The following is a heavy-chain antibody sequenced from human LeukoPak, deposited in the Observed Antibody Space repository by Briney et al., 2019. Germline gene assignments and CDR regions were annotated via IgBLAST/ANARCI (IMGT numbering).Heavy chain of an antibody. D-gene: IGHD5-12*01. Sequence: PGGSLRLSCAASGFIFSDYWMSWVRQVPGKGLEWVANIKQDGNELYYVDSVKGRFTISRDNAKNSLYLQMNSLRVEDTAVYYCARDATMTGNYFNYWGQGTLVTVSS. CDR2: IKQDGNEL. J-gene: IGHJ4*02. CDR3: ARDATMTGNYFNY. V-gene: IGHV3-7*01. CDR1: GFIFSDYW.